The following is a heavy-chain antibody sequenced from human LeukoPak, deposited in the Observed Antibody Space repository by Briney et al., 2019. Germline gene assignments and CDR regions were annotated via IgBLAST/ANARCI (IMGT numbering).Heavy chain of an antibody. V-gene: IGHV5-51*01. CDR3: ATARPHRGFDI. CDR1: GYSFTSYW. J-gene: IGHJ3*02. Sequence: GESLKISCKGSGYSFTSYWIGWVRQMPGKGLEWMGIISFGDSDSRYSPSFQGQVTISVDKSINTAYPQWSSLKASDTAMYYCATARPHRGFDIWGQGTMVTVSS. CDR2: ISFGDSDS.